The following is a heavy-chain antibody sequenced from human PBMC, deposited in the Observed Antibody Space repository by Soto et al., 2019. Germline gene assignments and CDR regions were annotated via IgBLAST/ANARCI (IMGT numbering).Heavy chain of an antibody. Sequence: ASVKVSCKASGYTFTSYYMHWVRQAPGQGLEWMGIINPTGGSTSYAQKFQGRVTMTRDTSTSTVYMELSSLRSEDTAVYYCARTYYDILTGYQSIDYWGQGTLVTVSS. CDR3: ARTYYDILTGYQSIDY. J-gene: IGHJ4*02. V-gene: IGHV1-46*01. D-gene: IGHD3-9*01. CDR1: GYTFTSYY. CDR2: INPTGGST.